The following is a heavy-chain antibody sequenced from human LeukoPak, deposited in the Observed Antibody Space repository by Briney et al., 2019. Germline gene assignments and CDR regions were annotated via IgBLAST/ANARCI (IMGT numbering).Heavy chain of an antibody. J-gene: IGHJ3*02. D-gene: IGHD2-2*02. CDR3: ARGIVVVPAAIPHPFDI. V-gene: IGHV3-21*01. CDR1: GFTFSSYS. Sequence: PGGSLRLSCAASGFTFSSYSMNWVRQAPGKGLEWVSSISSSSSYIYYADSVKGRFTISRDNAKNSLYLQMNSLRAEDTAVYYCARGIVVVPAAIPHPFDIWGQGTMVTVSS. CDR2: ISSSSSYI.